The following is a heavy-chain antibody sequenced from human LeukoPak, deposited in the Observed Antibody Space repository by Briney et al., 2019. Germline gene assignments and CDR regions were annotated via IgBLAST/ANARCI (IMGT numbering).Heavy chain of an antibody. J-gene: IGHJ3*02. CDR2: INHSGST. CDR3: ARSTVVIAGAFDI. D-gene: IGHD4-23*01. V-gene: IGHV4-34*01. CDR1: GGSFSGYY. Sequence: SETLSLTCAVYGGSFSGYYWSWIRQPPGRGLEWIGEINHSGSTNYNPSLKSRVTISVDTSKNQSSLKLSSVTAADTAVYYCARSTVVIAGAFDIWGQGTMVTVSS.